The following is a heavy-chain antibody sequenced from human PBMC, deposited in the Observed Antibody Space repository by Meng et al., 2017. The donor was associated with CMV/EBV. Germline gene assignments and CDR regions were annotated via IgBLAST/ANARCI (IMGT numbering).Heavy chain of an antibody. V-gene: IGHV3-21*01. CDR2: ISSSSSYI. CDR1: GFTFSSYS. J-gene: IGHJ6*02. D-gene: IGHD2-2*02. Sequence: GESLKISCAASGFTFSSYSMNWVRQAPGKGLEWVSSISSSSSYIYYADSVKGRFTISRDNAKNSLYLQMNSLRAEDTAVYYCARDRYCSSTRCYTYYYYGMDVWGQGTTVTVSS. CDR3: ARDRYCSSTRCYTYYYYGMDV.